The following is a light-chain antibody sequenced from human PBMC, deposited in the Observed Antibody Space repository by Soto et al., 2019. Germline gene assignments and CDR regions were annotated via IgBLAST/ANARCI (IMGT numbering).Light chain of an antibody. CDR3: QQYNNWPSPIT. V-gene: IGKV3-15*01. J-gene: IGKJ5*01. CDR1: QSISNK. Sequence: EIVMTQSPATLSLSPGERATLSCWASQSISNKLAWYQQKPGQAPRLLIYGASTRATGIPARFSGSGSGTEFTLTISSLQSEDFAVYYCQQYNNWPSPITFGQGTRLEIK. CDR2: GAS.